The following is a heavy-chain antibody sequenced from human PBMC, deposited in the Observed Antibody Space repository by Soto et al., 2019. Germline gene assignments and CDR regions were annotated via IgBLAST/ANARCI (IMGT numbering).Heavy chain of an antibody. J-gene: IGHJ4*02. CDR3: ARQPYDSSDYFDY. CDR1: GDSISSSTYY. CDR2: IYYSGRT. V-gene: IGHV4-39*01. D-gene: IGHD3-22*01. Sequence: PSETLSLTCTVSGDSISSSTYYWGWIRQPPGKGLGWIGSIYYSGRTYYNPSLKSRVTISVDTSRIHFSLKLISVTAADTAVYFCARQPYDSSDYFDYWGQGTLVTVS.